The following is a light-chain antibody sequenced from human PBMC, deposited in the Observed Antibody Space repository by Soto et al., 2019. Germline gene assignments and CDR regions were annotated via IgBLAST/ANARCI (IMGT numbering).Light chain of an antibody. CDR3: QQHNGWPLT. CDR1: QSVNNC. CDR2: DVS. J-gene: IGKJ4*01. Sequence: EIVMTQSPATLSVFPGERATLSCRASQSVNNCLAWYQQKPGQAPRLLIYDVSTRATGIPARFSGSGSGTEFTLAISSLQSEYFADYYCQQHNGWPLTFGAGTKVEIK. V-gene: IGKV3-15*01.